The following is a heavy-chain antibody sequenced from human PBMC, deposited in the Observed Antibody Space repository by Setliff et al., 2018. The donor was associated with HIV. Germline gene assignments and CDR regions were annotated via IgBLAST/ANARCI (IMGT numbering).Heavy chain of an antibody. D-gene: IGHD6-6*01. CDR1: GFTFSSYW. Sequence: GGSLRLSCSASGFTFSSYWMHWVRQAPGKGLVWVSRINSDGSSSSYADSVKGRFTISRDNAKNSLYLQMNSLRAEDTAIYYCARGRPYSRSSDTSDFWGQGPLVTLSS. CDR3: ARGRPYSRSSDTSDF. V-gene: IGHV3-74*01. J-gene: IGHJ4*02. CDR2: INSDGSSS.